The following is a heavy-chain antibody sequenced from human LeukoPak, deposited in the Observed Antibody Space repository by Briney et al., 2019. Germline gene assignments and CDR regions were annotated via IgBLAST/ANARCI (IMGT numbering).Heavy chain of an antibody. CDR2: ISASGGST. CDR1: GFTFSSYA. D-gene: IGHD1-26*01. J-gene: IGHJ4*02. V-gene: IGHV3-23*01. CDR3: AKSGSWNVYYLDF. Sequence: GGSLRLSCAASGFTFSSYAMSWVRQAPGKGLEWVSGISASGGSTNYADSVKGRFTNSRDNSKNTLYLQMNSLRAEDTAVYYCAKSGSWNVYYLDFWGQGTLVTVSS.